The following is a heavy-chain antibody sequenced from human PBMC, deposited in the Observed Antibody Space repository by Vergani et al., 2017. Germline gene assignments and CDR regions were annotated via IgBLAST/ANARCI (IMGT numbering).Heavy chain of an antibody. J-gene: IGHJ3*02. CDR1: GFTFSSYS. D-gene: IGHD3-3*01. CDR3: AIARCASPRITIFGEVSYKGGAFDI. CDR2: ISSSSSYI. V-gene: IGHV3-21*01. Sequence: EVQLVESGGGLVKPGGSLRLSCAASGFTFSSYSMNWVRQAQGKGLEWVSSISSSSSYIYYADAVKGRVTISRDNAKTSLYLQMNSLRAEDTAVYYCAIARCASPRITIFGEVSYKGGAFDIWGQGTMVTVSS.